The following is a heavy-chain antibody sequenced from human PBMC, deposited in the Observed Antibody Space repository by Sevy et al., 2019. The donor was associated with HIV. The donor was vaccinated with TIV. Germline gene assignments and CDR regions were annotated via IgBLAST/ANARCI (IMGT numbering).Heavy chain of an antibody. D-gene: IGHD3-3*01. V-gene: IGHV3-11*01. Sequence: GGSLRLSCAASGFTFSDYYMSWIRQAPGKGLEWVSYISSSGSNIYYADSVKGRFTVSRDNAKNSMYLQMNSLRAEDTALYYCARDLHRGLSGSSSGYWGQGTLVTVSS. CDR3: ARDLHRGLSGSSSGY. CDR1: GFTFSDYY. J-gene: IGHJ4*02. CDR2: ISSSGSNI.